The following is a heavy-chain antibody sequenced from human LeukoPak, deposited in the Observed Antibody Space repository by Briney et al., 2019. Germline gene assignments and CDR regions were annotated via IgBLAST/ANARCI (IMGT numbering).Heavy chain of an antibody. V-gene: IGHV3-48*02. D-gene: IGHD2-15*01. J-gene: IGHJ5*02. CDR3: AVEGYCSGGSCYTNWFDP. CDR1: GFTLSGYS. CDR2: ISSSGTTM. Sequence: PGGSLRLSCAASGFTLSGYSMNWVRQAPGKGLDWVSYISSSGTTMYYADSVKGRFTISRDNAKNSLYLQMNSLRDEDTAVYYCAVEGYCSGGSCYTNWFDPWGQGTLVTVSS.